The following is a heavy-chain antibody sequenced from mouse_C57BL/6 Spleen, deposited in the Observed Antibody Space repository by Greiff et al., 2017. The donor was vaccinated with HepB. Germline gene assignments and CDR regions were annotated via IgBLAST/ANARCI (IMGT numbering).Heavy chain of an antibody. V-gene: IGHV14-1*01. CDR1: GFNIKDYY. CDR2: IDPEDGDT. J-gene: IGHJ4*01. CDR3: TTRGGYYGSSDY. Sequence: EVQLQQSGAELVRPGASVKLSCTASGFNIKDYYMHWVKQRPEQGLEWIGRIDPEDGDTEYAPKFQGKGTMTADTSSNKAYLQLSSLTSEDTAVYYCTTRGGYYGSSDYWGQGTSVTVSS. D-gene: IGHD1-1*01.